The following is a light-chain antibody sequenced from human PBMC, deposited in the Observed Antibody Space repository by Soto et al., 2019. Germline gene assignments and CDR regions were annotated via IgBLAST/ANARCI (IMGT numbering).Light chain of an antibody. V-gene: IGKV1-27*01. CDR1: QGIANY. J-gene: IGKJ1*01. CDR3: QKYNSAPRA. Sequence: EIQMSQSPSALSASVGDRVTMACRASQGIANYVAWYQQSPGKVPKLLIYDTSTLQSGVPSRFSGSGSGTDFTLTISSLQPEDVATYYCQKYNSAPRAFGQGTMV. CDR2: DTS.